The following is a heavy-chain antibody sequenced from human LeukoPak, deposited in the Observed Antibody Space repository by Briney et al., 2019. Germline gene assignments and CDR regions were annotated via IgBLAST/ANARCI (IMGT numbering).Heavy chain of an antibody. CDR2: ISSSSNYI. V-gene: IGHV3-21*01. Sequence: GGSLRLSCAASGFTFNNYCMNWVRQAPGKGLEWVSSISSSSNYIYYADSVKGRFTISRDNAKNSLYLQMNSLRAEDTAVYYCARDLTDDFWSGYHFDYWGQGTLVTVSS. CDR3: ARDLTDDFWSGYHFDY. CDR1: GFTFNNYC. J-gene: IGHJ4*02. D-gene: IGHD3-3*01.